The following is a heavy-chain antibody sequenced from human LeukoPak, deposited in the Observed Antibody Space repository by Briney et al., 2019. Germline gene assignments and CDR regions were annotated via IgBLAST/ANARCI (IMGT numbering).Heavy chain of an antibody. CDR1: GFIMSDYN. V-gene: IGHV3-30*04. CDR3: ARDQTGFCSGSSCLGSTFDY. CDR2: ISYNGSNK. J-gene: IGHJ4*02. Sequence: PAGSLRLSCAASGFIMSDYNMHWVRQAPGKGLEWVGVISYNGSNKYYADSVKGRFTISRDNSNNTLYLQMNSLRAEDTAVYYCARDQTGFCSGSSCLGSTFDYWGQGTLVTVSS. D-gene: IGHD2-15*01.